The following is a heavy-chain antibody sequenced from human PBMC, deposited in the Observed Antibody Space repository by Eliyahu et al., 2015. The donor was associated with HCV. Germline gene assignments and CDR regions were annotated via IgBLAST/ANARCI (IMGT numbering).Heavy chain of an antibody. CDR1: GFSLSNTXMG. J-gene: IGHJ6*02. D-gene: IGHD3-10*01. CDR3: ARTPRTSGSFYFRDYSYYGMDV. CDR2: IFSHDER. V-gene: IGHV2-26*01. Sequence: QVTLKESGPVLVKPTETLTLTCTVSGFSLSNTXMGVSWIRQPPGKALEWLAHIFSHDERSYNTFLKNRLTIYKDTSRSQVVLTMTNMDPVDTATYWCARTPRTSGSFYFRDYSYYGMDVWGQGTTVTVSS.